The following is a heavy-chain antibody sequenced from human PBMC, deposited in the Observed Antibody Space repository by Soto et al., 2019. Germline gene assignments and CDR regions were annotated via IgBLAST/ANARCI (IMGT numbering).Heavy chain of an antibody. J-gene: IGHJ4*02. V-gene: IGHV3-23*01. Sequence: GGSLRLSCAASGFTFSSYAMSWVRQAPGKGPEWVSAISGSGGSTYYADSVKGRFTISRDNSKNTLYLQMNSLRAEDTAVYYCAKGIAGRPTYYFDYWGQGTLVTVSS. CDR2: ISGSGGST. CDR3: AKGIAGRPTYYFDY. D-gene: IGHD6-13*01. CDR1: GFTFSSYA.